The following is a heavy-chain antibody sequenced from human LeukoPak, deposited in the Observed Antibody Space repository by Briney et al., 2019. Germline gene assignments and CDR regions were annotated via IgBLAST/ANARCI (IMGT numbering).Heavy chain of an antibody. CDR2: IRSKPYGGTG. CDR1: GFTFGDYP. J-gene: IGHJ4*02. Sequence: GGSLRLSCTASGFTFGDYPVSWVRQAPGQGLEWVGFIRSKPYGGTGEYAASVKGRFTISRDGSKSIAYLQMNSLKTEDTAVYYCTRPPLVVPAAIDYWGQGTLVTVSS. CDR3: TRPPLVVPAAIDY. D-gene: IGHD2-2*01. V-gene: IGHV3-49*04.